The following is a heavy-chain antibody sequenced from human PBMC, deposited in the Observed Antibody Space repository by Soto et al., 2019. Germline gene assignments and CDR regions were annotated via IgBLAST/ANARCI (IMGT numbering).Heavy chain of an antibody. D-gene: IGHD4-4*01. CDR2: ISPNTVNI. Sequence: ASVKVCCKTSGDTFTRNGISWVRQAPGQGLEWMGWISPNTVNIKYAQNVPGRVIMTTDTSTSPAYMELRSLSSDDTAVYYCVKDRDSNSWPSRDVWGPGTTVTVSS. CDR3: VKDRDSNSWPSRDV. V-gene: IGHV1-18*01. J-gene: IGHJ6*02. CDR1: GDTFTRNG.